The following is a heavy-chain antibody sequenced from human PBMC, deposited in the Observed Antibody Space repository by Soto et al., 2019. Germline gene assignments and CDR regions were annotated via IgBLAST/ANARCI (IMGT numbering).Heavy chain of an antibody. CDR1: GGSISSYY. D-gene: IGHD3-10*01. CDR2: IYYSGST. V-gene: IGHV4-59*01. CDR3: GLGFFTGTEYFFDY. J-gene: IGHJ4*02. Sequence: SETLSLTCTVSGGSISSYYWSWIRQPPGKGLEWIGYIYYSGSTNYNPSLKSRVTISVDTSKNQFSLKLSSVTAADTAVYYCGLGFFTGTEYFFDYGGQGPLVTVSS.